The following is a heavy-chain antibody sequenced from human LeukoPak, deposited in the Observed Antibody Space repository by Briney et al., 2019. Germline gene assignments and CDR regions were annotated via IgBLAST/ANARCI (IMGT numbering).Heavy chain of an antibody. CDR3: ASLTVTMSGSYCYYYGMDV. CDR1: GGSISSSSYY. D-gene: IGHD4-17*01. V-gene: IGHV4-39*01. CDR2: IYYSGST. Sequence: PSETLSLTCTVSGGSISSSSYYWGWIRQPPGKGLEWIGSIYYSGSTYYNPSLKSRVTISVDTSKNQFSLKLSSVTAADTAVYYCASLTVTMSGSYCYYYGMDVWGQGTTVTVSS. J-gene: IGHJ6*02.